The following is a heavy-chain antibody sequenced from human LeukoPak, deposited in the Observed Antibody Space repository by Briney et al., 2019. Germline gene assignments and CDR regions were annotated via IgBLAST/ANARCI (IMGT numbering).Heavy chain of an antibody. D-gene: IGHD2-15*01. V-gene: IGHV5-51*01. J-gene: IGHJ5*02. CDR1: GYSFSSYW. Sequence: GESLKISCQGSGYSFSSYWIGWVRLMPGKAPEWMGVIYPGDSETRYRPPFQGQVTMSADKSTNTAYLQWRSLRASDSAMYYCARQGHIVGGGWFDPWGQGTLVTVSS. CDR2: IYPGDSET. CDR3: ARQGHIVGGGWFDP.